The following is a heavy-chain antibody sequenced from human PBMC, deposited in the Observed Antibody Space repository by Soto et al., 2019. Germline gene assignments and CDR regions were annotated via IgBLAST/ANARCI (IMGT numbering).Heavy chain of an antibody. CDR1: GFTFRNYA. CDR2: ISYSGDAA. V-gene: IGHV3-23*01. J-gene: IGHJ3*02. CDR3: AKDHIMVDPRGFDI. D-gene: IGHD2-15*01. Sequence: EVQLLESGGGVVQTGGSLRLSGEDSGFTFRNYAMTWVRQATGKGLEWVSSISYSGDAAYNTDYVKGRFTISRDNSKKSLYRQLNSLRAEDKSVYYCAKDHIMVDPRGFDIWGQGTLVTVSS.